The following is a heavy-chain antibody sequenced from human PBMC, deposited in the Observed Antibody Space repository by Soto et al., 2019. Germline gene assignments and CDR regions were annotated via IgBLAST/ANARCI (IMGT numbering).Heavy chain of an antibody. CDR1: GYTFTSYG. V-gene: IGHV1-18*01. CDR3: ARDLTYYDFWSGYRIDY. D-gene: IGHD3-3*01. J-gene: IGHJ4*02. Sequence: ASVKVSCKASGYTFTSYGISWVRQAPGQGLEWMGWISAYNGNTNYAQKLQGRVTMATDTSTSTAYMELSSLRSDDTAVYYCARDLTYYDFWSGYRIDYWGQGTLVTVSS. CDR2: ISAYNGNT.